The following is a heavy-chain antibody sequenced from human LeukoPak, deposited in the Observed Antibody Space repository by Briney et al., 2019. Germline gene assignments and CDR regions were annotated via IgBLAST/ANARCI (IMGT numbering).Heavy chain of an antibody. CDR1: GFSFSSYW. CDR2: IKQDGTEK. D-gene: IGHD1-26*01. J-gene: IGHJ5*02. CDR3: ARDSAWDSNWFDP. V-gene: IGHV3-7*01. Sequence: PGGSLRLSCAASGFSFSSYWMTWVRQAPGKGPEWVANIKQDGTEKYSVDSVKGRFTISRDNAKNSLYLQMNSLRAEDTAVYYCARDSAWDSNWFDPWGQGTLVTVSS.